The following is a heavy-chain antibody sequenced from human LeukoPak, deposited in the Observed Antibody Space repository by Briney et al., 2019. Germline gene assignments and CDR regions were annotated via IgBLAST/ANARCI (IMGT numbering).Heavy chain of an antibody. Sequence: SETLSLTCTVSGGSISSSSYYWGWIRQPPGKGLEWIGSIYYSGSTYYNPSLKSRVTISVDTSKNQFSLKLSSVTAADTAVYYCARLHIVVVPAAPDYYGMDVWGQGTTVTVSS. J-gene: IGHJ6*02. D-gene: IGHD2-2*01. CDR2: IYYSGST. V-gene: IGHV4-39*01. CDR1: GGSISSSSYY. CDR3: ARLHIVVVPAAPDYYGMDV.